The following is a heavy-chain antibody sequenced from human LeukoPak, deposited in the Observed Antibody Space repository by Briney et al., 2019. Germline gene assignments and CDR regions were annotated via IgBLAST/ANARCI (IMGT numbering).Heavy chain of an antibody. CDR3: ARDLGVYGSESFDP. CDR1: GYSISSGYY. V-gene: IGHV4-38-2*02. CDR2: IYHGEST. J-gene: IGHJ5*02. Sequence: SETLSLTCAVSGYSISSGYYWCGIRQPPGKGLEGIGSIYHGESTNYNRSLKSRLTISVDTSKNQFPLAESSVTAADTAVYNCARDLGVYGSESFDPWGQGTLVTVSS. D-gene: IGHD3-10*01.